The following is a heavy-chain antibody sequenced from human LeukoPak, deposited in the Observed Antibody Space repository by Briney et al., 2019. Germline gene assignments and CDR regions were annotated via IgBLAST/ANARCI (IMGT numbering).Heavy chain of an antibody. V-gene: IGHV4-59*01. CDR1: GDSISRFY. D-gene: IGHD6-19*01. Sequence: SETLSLTCSVSGDSISRFYWSWVRQPPGKGLEWIGYTGDNNYNPSLKSRVTISVDASKSQFSLKLSSVTAADTAVYYCARASGYSSGWYAFDIWGQGTMVTVSS. J-gene: IGHJ3*02. CDR2: YTGDN. CDR3: ARASGYSSGWYAFDI.